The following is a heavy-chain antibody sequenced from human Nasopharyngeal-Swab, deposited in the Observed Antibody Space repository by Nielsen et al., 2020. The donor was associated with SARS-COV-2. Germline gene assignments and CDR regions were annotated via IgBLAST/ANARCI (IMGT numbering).Heavy chain of an antibody. D-gene: IGHD2-15*01. V-gene: IGHV3-21*01. Sequence: GESLKISCAGSGFTFSGWTMNWVRQAPGKGLEWVSSISNDNVDTYYADSVRGRFTISRDNAKNSLYLQMNSLRAEDTASYYCARGYSKSNIDYWGQGTLVTVSS. CDR3: ARGYSKSNIDY. J-gene: IGHJ4*02. CDR2: ISNDNVDT. CDR1: GFTFSGWT.